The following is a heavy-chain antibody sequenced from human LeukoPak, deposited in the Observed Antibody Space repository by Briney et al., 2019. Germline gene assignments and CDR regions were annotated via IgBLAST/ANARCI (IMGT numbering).Heavy chain of an antibody. CDR1: GFTFSDYY. D-gene: IGHD3-9*01. J-gene: IGHJ3*02. V-gene: IGHV3-11*01. Sequence: GGSPRLSCAASGFTFSDYYMSWIRQAPGKGLEWVSYISSSGSTIYYADSVKGRFTISRDNAKNSLYLQMNSLRAEDTAVYYCARCGRFYDILTGYYSSDAFDIWGQGTMVTVSS. CDR2: ISSSGSTI. CDR3: ARCGRFYDILTGYYSSDAFDI.